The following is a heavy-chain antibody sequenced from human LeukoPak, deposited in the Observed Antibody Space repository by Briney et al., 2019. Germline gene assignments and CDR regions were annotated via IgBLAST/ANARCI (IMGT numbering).Heavy chain of an antibody. CDR1: GGTFSSYA. CDR3: AREVYVDTAMVPRRTYYYYYGMDV. J-gene: IGHJ6*02. D-gene: IGHD5-18*01. CDR2: IIPIFGTA. V-gene: IGHV1-69*13. Sequence: EASVKVSCKASGGTFSSYAISWVRQAPGQGLEWMGGIIPIFGTANYAQKFQGRVTITADESTSTAYMELGSLRSEDTAVYYCAREVYVDTAMVPRRTYYYYYGMDVWGQGTTVTVSS.